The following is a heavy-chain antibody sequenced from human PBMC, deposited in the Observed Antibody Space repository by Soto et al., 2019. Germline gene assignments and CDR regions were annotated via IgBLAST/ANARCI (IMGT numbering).Heavy chain of an antibody. D-gene: IGHD3-9*01. V-gene: IGHV5-51*01. CDR3: ARQSASDYDILTGYPLDY. CDR2: IYPGDSDT. Sequence: GESLKISCKGSGYSFTSYWIGWVRQMPGKGLGWMGIIYPGDSDTRYSPSFQGQVTISADKSISTAYLQWSSLKASDTAMYYCARQSASDYDILTGYPLDYWGQGTLVTVSS. J-gene: IGHJ4*02. CDR1: GYSFTSYW.